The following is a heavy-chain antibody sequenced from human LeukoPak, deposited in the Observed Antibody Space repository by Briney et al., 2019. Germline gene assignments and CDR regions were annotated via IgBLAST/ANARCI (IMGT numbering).Heavy chain of an antibody. CDR3: ARNLYDSSGSMGIYTFDY. CDR1: GGSISSGSYY. J-gene: IGHJ4*02. V-gene: IGHV4-61*02. CDR2: IYTSGST. Sequence: SETLSLTCTVSGGSISSGSYYWSWIRQPAGKGLEWIGRIYTSGSTNYNPSLKSRVTMSVDTSKNQFSLKLSSVTAADTAVYYCARNLYDSSGSMGIYTFDYWGQGTLVIVSS. D-gene: IGHD3-22*01.